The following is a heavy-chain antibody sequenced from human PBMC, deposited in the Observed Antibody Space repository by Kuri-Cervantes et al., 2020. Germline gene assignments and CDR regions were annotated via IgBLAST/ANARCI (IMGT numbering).Heavy chain of an antibody. CDR1: GYTFTSYD. V-gene: IGHV1-8*01. D-gene: IGHD2-2*01. CDR2: MNPNSGNT. J-gene: IGHJ6*03. Sequence: ASVKVSCKASGYTFTSYDINWVRQATGQGLEWMGWMNPNSGNTGYAQKFQGRVTMTRNTSISTAYMELSSLRSEDTAVYYCARVKTDIVVVPAATEDYYYMDVWGKGTTVTVSS. CDR3: ARVKTDIVVVPAATEDYYYMDV.